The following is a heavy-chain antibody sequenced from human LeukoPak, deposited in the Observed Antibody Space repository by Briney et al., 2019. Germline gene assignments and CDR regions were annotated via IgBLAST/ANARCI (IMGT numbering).Heavy chain of an antibody. D-gene: IGHD4-17*01. CDR2: IIPIFGTA. CDR1: GGTFSSYA. J-gene: IGHJ3*02. Sequence: GASVKVSCKASGGTFSSYAISWVRQAPGQGLEWMGEIIPIFGTANYAQKFQGRVTITADESTSTAYMELSSLRSEDTAVYYCAKNYGDYGWDAFGIWGQGTMVTVSS. CDR3: AKNYGDYGWDAFGI. V-gene: IGHV1-69*13.